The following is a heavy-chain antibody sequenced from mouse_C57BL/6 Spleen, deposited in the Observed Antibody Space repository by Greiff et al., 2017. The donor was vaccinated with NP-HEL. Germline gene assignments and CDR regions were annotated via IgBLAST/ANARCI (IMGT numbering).Heavy chain of an antibody. CDR2: ISSGGSYN. CDR3: ARHGNYGNYGGYFDV. CDR1: GFTFSSYG. Sequence: EVKLVESGGDLVKPGGSLKFSCAASGFTFSSYGMSWVSQTPDKRVEWVATISSGGSYNDYPDRVQGRFTISRDNAKKTLYLQMSRLKSEDTAMYYCARHGNYGNYGGYFDVWGTGTTVTVSS. J-gene: IGHJ1*03. V-gene: IGHV5-6*01. D-gene: IGHD2-1*01.